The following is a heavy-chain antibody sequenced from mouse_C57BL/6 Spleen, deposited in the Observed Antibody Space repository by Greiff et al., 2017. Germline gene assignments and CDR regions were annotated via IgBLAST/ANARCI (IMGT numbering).Heavy chain of an antibody. Sequence: VQLQQSGPELVKPGASVKIPCKASGYTFTDYNMDWVKQSHGKSLEWIGDINPNNGGTIYNQKFKGKATLTVDKSSSTAYMELRSLTSEDTAVYYCARRALDYYGSSPFAYWGQGTLVTVSA. CDR3: ARRALDYYGSSPFAY. D-gene: IGHD1-1*01. CDR2: INPNNGGT. V-gene: IGHV1-18*01. CDR1: GYTFTDYN. J-gene: IGHJ3*01.